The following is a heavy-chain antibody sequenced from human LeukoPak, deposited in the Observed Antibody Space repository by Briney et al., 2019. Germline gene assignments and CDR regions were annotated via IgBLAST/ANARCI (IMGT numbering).Heavy chain of an antibody. Sequence: SETLSLTCTVSGGSISSYYWSWIRQPAGKGLEWIGRIYTSGSTNYNPSLKSRVTISVDKSKNQFPLKLSSVTAADTAVYYCARVYPTYSSGWFFDYWGQGTLVTVSS. D-gene: IGHD6-19*01. CDR1: GGSISSYY. J-gene: IGHJ4*02. CDR3: ARVYPTYSSGWFFDY. CDR2: IYTSGST. V-gene: IGHV4-4*07.